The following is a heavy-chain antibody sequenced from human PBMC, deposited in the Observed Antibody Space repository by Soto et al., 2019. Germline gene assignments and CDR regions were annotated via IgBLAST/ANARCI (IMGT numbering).Heavy chain of an antibody. V-gene: IGHV1-3*01. D-gene: IGHD1-7*01. J-gene: IGHJ4*02. Sequence: QVQLVQSGAEVKKPGASVKVSCKTSGYTYTEYPIHWVRQAPGQGLEWMGWINVGNGNAKYSQKFQGRVTMTRDTSASTVYMELSSLGSEDTAVYYCTSSSDRGYWGQGTLGTVSS. CDR2: INVGNGNA. CDR1: GYTYTEYP. CDR3: TSSSDRGY.